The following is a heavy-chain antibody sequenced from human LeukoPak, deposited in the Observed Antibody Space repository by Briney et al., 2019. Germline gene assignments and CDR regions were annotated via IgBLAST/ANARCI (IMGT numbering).Heavy chain of an antibody. D-gene: IGHD1-1*01. CDR3: ARDHNYAFDN. CDR1: GFTFSDYS. Sequence: PGGSLRLSCAASGFTFSDYSMSWVRQAPGKGLEWISYIGISSGNTKYADSVKGRFTISGDSAKSSLYLQMNSLRVEDTAVYYCARDHNYAFDNWGQGTLVTVSS. J-gene: IGHJ4*02. CDR2: IGISSGNT. V-gene: IGHV3-11*06.